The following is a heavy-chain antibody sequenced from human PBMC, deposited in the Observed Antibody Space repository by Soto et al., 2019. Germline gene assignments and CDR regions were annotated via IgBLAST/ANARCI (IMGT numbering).Heavy chain of an antibody. CDR3: ARDIPTYYDSSFDWSDP. D-gene: IGHD3-16*01. V-gene: IGHV1-69*01. CDR2: IIPLYGTT. J-gene: IGHJ5*02. CDR1: EGTRSSFC. Sequence: SVKGSLKAAEGTRSSFCISWVRQGPGQGLEWMGSIIPLYGTTNYAQRFQDRVAFIAGDSTNMIYMELMSLRSDDTAIYYCARDIPTYYDSSFDWSDPWGQGVLVTVSS.